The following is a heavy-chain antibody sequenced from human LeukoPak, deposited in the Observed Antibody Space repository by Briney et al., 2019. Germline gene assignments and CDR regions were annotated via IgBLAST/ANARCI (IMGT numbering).Heavy chain of an antibody. CDR3: ASLLVGATRGAFDI. D-gene: IGHD1-26*01. CDR1: GFTFSSYA. V-gene: IGHV3-30-3*01. J-gene: IGHJ3*02. Sequence: SGGSLRLSCAASGFTFSSYAMHWVRQAPGKGLEWVAVISYDGSNKYYADSVKGRFTISRDNAKNTLYLQMNSLRAEDTAVYYCASLLVGATRGAFDIWGQGTMVTVSS. CDR2: ISYDGSNK.